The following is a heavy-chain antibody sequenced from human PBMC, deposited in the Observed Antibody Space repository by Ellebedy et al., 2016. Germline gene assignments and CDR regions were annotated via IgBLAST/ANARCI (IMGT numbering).Heavy chain of an antibody. D-gene: IGHD6-13*01. CDR1: GFTFSSYS. J-gene: IGHJ4*02. V-gene: IGHV3-48*01. CDR3: ARDARTYSSSWYCFDY. CDR2: ISSSSSTI. Sequence: GESLKISXAASGFTFSSYSMNWVRQAPGKGLEWVSYISSSSSTIYYADSVKGRFTISRDNAKNSLYLQMNSLRAEDTAVYYCARDARTYSSSWYCFDYWGQGTLVTVSS.